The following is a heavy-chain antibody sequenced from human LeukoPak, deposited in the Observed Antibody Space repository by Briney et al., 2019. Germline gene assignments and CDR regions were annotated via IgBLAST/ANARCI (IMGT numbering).Heavy chain of an antibody. J-gene: IGHJ4*02. CDR1: GGTFSSYA. CDR2: IIPILGIA. V-gene: IGHV1-69*04. Sequence: GASVTVSCKASGGTFSSYAISWVRQAPGQGLEWMGRIIPILGIANYAQKFQGRVTITADKSTSTAYMELSSLRSEDTAVYYCARPLVGATSGPWAFDYWGQGTLVTVSS. CDR3: ARPLVGATSGPWAFDY. D-gene: IGHD1-26*01.